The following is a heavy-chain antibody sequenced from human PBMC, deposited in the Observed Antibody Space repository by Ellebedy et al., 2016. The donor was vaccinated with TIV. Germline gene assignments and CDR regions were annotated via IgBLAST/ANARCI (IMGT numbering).Heavy chain of an antibody. D-gene: IGHD1-1*01. CDR1: GYTFTGYH. Sequence: AASVKVSCKASGYTFTGYHMHWVRQAPGQGLDWMGWVNLSSGGTTYAQKFQGRVTMTSDTSITTAYMELTRLRSDDAAMYYCGRGLSIRNVVWFDPWGQGTLVTVSS. V-gene: IGHV1-2*02. CDR3: GRGLSIRNVVWFDP. CDR2: VNLSSGGT. J-gene: IGHJ5*02.